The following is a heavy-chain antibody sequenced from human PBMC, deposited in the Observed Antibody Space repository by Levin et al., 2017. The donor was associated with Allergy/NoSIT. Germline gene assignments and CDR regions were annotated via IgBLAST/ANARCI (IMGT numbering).Heavy chain of an antibody. Sequence: GGSLRLSCAASGFTFSSYAMSWVRQAPGKGLEWVSAISGSGGSTYYADSVKGRFTISRDNSKNTLYLQMNSLRAEDTAVYYCAKDLNYYDSSGYTYYFDYWGQGTLVTVSS. D-gene: IGHD3-22*01. J-gene: IGHJ4*02. CDR1: GFTFSSYA. V-gene: IGHV3-23*01. CDR3: AKDLNYYDSSGYTYYFDY. CDR2: ISGSGGST.